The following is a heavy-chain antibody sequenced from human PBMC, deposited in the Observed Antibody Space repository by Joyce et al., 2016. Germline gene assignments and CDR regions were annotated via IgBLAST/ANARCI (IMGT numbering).Heavy chain of an antibody. J-gene: IGHJ4*02. Sequence: QVQLLQSGSELKKPGASVTVSCKASGYTFTSYAMNWVRQAPGQGLEWMGWINPTTGNPTYAQGFTGRFVFALDTSVSTAYLRISSLKAEDTAVYYCARDVVAATDYWGQGTLVTVSS. V-gene: IGHV7-4-1*02. CDR1: GYTFTSYA. D-gene: IGHD2-15*01. CDR2: INPTTGNP. CDR3: ARDVVAATDY.